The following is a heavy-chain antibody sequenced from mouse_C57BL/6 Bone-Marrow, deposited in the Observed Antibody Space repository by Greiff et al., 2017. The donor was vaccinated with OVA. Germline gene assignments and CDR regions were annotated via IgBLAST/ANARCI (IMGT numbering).Heavy chain of an antibody. CDR1: GYTFTSYW. Sequence: VQLQQSGAELVRPGSSVKLSCKASGYTFTSYWMDWVKQRPGQGLEWIGNIYPSDSETHYNQKFKDKATLTVDKSSSTAYMQLSSLTSEDSAVYYCARGAPWDYWGQGTTLTVSS. V-gene: IGHV1-61*01. CDR3: ARGAPWDY. CDR2: IYPSDSET. J-gene: IGHJ2*01.